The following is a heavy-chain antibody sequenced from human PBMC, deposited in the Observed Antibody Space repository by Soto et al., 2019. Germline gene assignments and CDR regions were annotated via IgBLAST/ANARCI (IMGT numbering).Heavy chain of an antibody. J-gene: IGHJ4*02. V-gene: IGHV3-23*01. CDR2: ISIGGDNT. Sequence: PGGSLRLSCAASGFTFSSAPMSWVRQAPGKGLEWVSSISIGGDNTYYTDSVKGRVTISRDSSTNTVYLQMNSLRAEDTAIYYCAKNHRHEYWARGTLDTVSS. CDR1: GFTFSSAP. CDR3: AKNHRHEY.